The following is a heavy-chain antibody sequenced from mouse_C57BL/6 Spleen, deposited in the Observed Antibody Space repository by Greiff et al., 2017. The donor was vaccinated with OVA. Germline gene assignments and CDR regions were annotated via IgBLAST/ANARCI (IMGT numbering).Heavy chain of an antibody. Sequence: QVQLQQPGAELVKPGASVKLSCKASGYTFTSYWMQWVKQRPGQGLEWIGEIDPSDSYTNYNQKVKGKATLTEDTASSTAYMQLSSLTSEDSAVYYCARGDGNCTEGYWGQGTTLTVSS. J-gene: IGHJ2*01. D-gene: IGHD2-1*01. CDR2: IDPSDSYT. CDR3: ARGDGNCTEGY. CDR1: GYTFTSYW. V-gene: IGHV1-50*01.